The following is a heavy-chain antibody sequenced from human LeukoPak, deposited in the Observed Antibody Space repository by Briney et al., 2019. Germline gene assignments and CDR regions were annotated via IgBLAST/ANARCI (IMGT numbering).Heavy chain of an antibody. Sequence: SETLSLTCAVSGGSISSSNWWSWVRQPPGKGLEWIGEIYHSGSTNYNPSLKSRVTISVDKSKNQFSLKLSSETAADTAVYYCARSFLLGTPFDYWGQGTLVTVSS. D-gene: IGHD1-1*01. V-gene: IGHV4-4*02. CDR2: IYHSGST. CDR3: ARSFLLGTPFDY. CDR1: GGSISSSNW. J-gene: IGHJ4*02.